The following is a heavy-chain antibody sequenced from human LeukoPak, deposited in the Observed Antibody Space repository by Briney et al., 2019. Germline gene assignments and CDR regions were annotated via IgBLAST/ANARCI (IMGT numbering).Heavy chain of an antibody. V-gene: IGHV3-33*01. CDR1: GFTFSNYG. D-gene: IGHD3-3*01. CDR2: IWYDGSNK. CDR3: AREQVRFLEWLSDNWFDP. Sequence: PGGSLRLSCAASGFTFSNYGMHWVRQAPGKGLEWVAVIWYDGSNKYYADSVKGRFTISRDNAKNSLYLQMNSLRAEDTAVYYCAREQVRFLEWLSDNWFDPWGQGTLVTVSS. J-gene: IGHJ5*02.